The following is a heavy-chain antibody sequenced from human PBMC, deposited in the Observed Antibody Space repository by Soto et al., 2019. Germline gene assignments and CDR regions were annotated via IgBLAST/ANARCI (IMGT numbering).Heavy chain of an antibody. J-gene: IGHJ3*02. CDR2: INPNSGGT. CDR1: GYTFTSYA. Sequence: ASVKVSCKASGYTFTSYAMNWVRQAPGQGLEWMGWINPNSGGTNYAQKFQGWVTMTRDTSISTAYMELSRLRSDDTAVYYCARCSGYYCDAFDIWGQGTMVTVS. CDR3: ARCSGYYCDAFDI. D-gene: IGHD3-22*01. V-gene: IGHV1-2*04.